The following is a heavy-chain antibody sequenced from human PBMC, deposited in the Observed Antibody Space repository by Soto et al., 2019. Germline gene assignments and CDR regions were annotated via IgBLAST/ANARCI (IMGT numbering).Heavy chain of an antibody. CDR2: ISGGNGNT. Sequence: QVQLVQSGAEVKKPGASVKVSCEASGYTFNNYAMHWVRQAPGHRLEWMGYISGGNGNTKYSEKLEGRVAITRDTSASTDYLELSSLSSEDTAVYYCARWSGYDYYFDYWGQGTLVIVSS. V-gene: IGHV1-3*01. CDR1: GYTFNNYA. CDR3: ARWSGYDYYFDY. D-gene: IGHD5-12*01. J-gene: IGHJ4*02.